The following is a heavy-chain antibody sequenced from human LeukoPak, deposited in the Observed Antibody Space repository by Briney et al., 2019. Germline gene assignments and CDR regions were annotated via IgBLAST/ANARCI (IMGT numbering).Heavy chain of an antibody. D-gene: IGHD6-13*01. CDR3: ARLGIITAAGSNDY. CDR1: GFTFSSHA. J-gene: IGHJ4*02. V-gene: IGHV3-23*01. CDR2: ISGSGGST. Sequence: GGSLRLSCAASGFTFSSHAMSWVRQAPGKGLEWVSHISGSGGSTYYAGSVKGRFTISRDNSKNTLYLQMNSLRAGDTAVYYCARLGIITAAGSNDYWGQGTLVTVSS.